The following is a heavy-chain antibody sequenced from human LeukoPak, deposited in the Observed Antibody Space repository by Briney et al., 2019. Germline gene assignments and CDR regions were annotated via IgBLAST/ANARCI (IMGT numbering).Heavy chain of an antibody. CDR2: INPSGGST. V-gene: IGHV1-46*01. CDR1: GYTFTGYY. J-gene: IGHJ6*03. CDR3: ASTYYYGSGSRSYYYYMDV. Sequence: WASVKVSCKASGYTFTGYYMHWVRQAPGQGLEWMGIINPSGGSTSYAQKFQGRVTMTRDMSTSTVYMELSSLRSEDTAVYYCASTYYYGSGSRSYYYYMDVWGKGTTVTVSS. D-gene: IGHD3-10*01.